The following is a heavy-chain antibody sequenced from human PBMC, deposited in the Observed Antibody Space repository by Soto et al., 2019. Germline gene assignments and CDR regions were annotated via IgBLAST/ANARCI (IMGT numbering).Heavy chain of an antibody. CDR1: GFTFSSYS. Sequence: PGWSLRLSCAASGFTFSSYSMNWVRQAPGKGLEWVSSISSSSSYIYYADSVKGRFTISRDNAKNSLYLQMNSLRAEDTAVYYCARKRYSSGWYYAFDIWGQGTMVTVSS. CDR2: ISSSSSYI. CDR3: ARKRYSSGWYYAFDI. D-gene: IGHD6-19*01. V-gene: IGHV3-21*01. J-gene: IGHJ3*02.